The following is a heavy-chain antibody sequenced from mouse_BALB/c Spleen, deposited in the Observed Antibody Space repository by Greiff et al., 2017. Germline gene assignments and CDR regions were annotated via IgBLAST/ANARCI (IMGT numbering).Heavy chain of an antibody. CDR3: ARSRGSFYGYDGPSAY. Sequence: QVQLQQSGAELARPGASVKLSCKASGYTFTDYYINWVKQRTGQGLEWIGEIYPGSGNTYYNEKFKGKATLTADKSSSTAYMQLSSLTSEDSAVYFCARSRGSFYGYDGPSAYWGQGTLVTVSA. V-gene: IGHV1-77*01. CDR2: IYPGSGNT. J-gene: IGHJ3*01. CDR1: GYTFTDYY. D-gene: IGHD2-2*01.